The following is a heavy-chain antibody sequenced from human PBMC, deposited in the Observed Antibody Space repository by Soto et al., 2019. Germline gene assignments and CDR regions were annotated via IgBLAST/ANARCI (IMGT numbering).Heavy chain of an antibody. CDR3: ATPFSTVTTPFGY. Sequence: QLQLQESGPGLVKPSETLSLTCTVSGGSISSSSYYWGWIRQPPGKGLEWIGSIYYSGSTYYNPSLKSRVTISVDTSKNQFSLKLSSVTAADTAVYYCATPFSTVTTPFGYWGQGTLVTVSS. CDR1: GGSISSSSYY. D-gene: IGHD4-17*01. V-gene: IGHV4-39*01. CDR2: IYYSGST. J-gene: IGHJ4*02.